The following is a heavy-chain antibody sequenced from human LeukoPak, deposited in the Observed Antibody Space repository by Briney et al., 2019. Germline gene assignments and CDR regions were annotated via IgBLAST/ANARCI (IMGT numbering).Heavy chain of an antibody. CDR2: IYYSGST. CDR1: GFTFSDYY. J-gene: IGHJ4*02. D-gene: IGHD3-22*01. CDR3: ARGVLGYDSSGYYSSFDY. V-gene: IGHV4-31*02. Sequence: LRLSCAASGFTFSDYYMSWIRQHPGKGLEWIGYIYYSGSTYYNPSLKSRVTISVDTSKNQFSLKLSSVTAADTAVYYCARGVLGYDSSGYYSSFDYWGQGTLVTVSS.